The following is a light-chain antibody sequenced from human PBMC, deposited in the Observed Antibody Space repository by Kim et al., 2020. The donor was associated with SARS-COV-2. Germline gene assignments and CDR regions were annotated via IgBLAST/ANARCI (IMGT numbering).Light chain of an antibody. CDR2: EVT. Sequence: GQSVTISCTGTSSDVGGHNYVSWYQLHPGKAPKLMIYEVTKRPSGVPDRFSASKSGNTASLTVSGLQAEDEGDYYCSSYAGSNNWVFGGGTQLTVL. J-gene: IGLJ3*02. CDR3: SSYAGSNNWV. V-gene: IGLV2-8*01. CDR1: SSDVGGHNY.